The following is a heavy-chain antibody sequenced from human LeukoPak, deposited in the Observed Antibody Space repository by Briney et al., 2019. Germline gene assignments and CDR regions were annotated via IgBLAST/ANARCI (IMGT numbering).Heavy chain of an antibody. J-gene: IGHJ4*02. CDR2: ISSSGSTI. CDR3: ARVRRQQLISYYFDY. Sequence: GRSLRLSCAASGFTFSDYHMSWIRQAPGKGLEWVSYISSSGSTIYYADSVKGRFTISRDNAKNSLYLQMNSLRAEDTAVYYCARVRRQQLISYYFDYWGQGTLVTVSS. CDR1: GFTFSDYH. V-gene: IGHV3-11*01. D-gene: IGHD6-13*01.